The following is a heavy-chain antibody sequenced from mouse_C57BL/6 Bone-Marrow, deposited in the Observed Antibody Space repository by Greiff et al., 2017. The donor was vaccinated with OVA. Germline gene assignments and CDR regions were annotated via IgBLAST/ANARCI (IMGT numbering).Heavy chain of an antibody. CDR2: IDPENGDT. V-gene: IGHV14-4*01. J-gene: IGHJ3*01. CDR1: GFNIKDDY. CDR3: TTEGWLRPFAY. D-gene: IGHD2-2*01. Sequence: EVQLQQSGAELVRPGASVKLSCTASGFNIKDDYMHWVKQRPEQGLEWIGWIDPENGDTEYASKFQGKATITADTSSNTAYLQLSSLTSEDTAVYYCTTEGWLRPFAYWGQGTLVTVSA.